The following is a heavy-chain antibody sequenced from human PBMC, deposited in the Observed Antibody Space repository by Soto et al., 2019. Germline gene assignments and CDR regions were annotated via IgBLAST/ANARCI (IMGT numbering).Heavy chain of an antibody. CDR1: GGSISSYY. CDR2: IYYSGST. D-gene: IGHD3-3*01. J-gene: IGHJ4*02. CDR3: AREVPYYDFWSGYYSVLDY. V-gene: IGHV4-59*01. Sequence: ASETLSLTCTVSGGSISSYYWSWIRQPPGKGLEWIGYIYYSGSTNYNPSLKSRVTISVDTSKNQFSLKLSSVTAADTAVYYCAREVPYYDFWSGYYSVLDYWGQGTLVTVSS.